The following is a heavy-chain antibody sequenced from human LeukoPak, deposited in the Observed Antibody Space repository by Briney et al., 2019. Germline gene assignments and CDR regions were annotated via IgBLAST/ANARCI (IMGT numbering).Heavy chain of an antibody. CDR1: GFTFTIHA. CDR3: AKDLIAGPPDYFDY. J-gene: IGHJ4*02. D-gene: IGHD2-21*01. V-gene: IGHV3-30-3*01. CDR2: TDGTNK. Sequence: GSLRLSCAASGFTFTIHAVHWVRQAPGKGLEWVAVTDGTNKFYSDSVRGRFTISGDTSKNTIYLQMNSLRPEDTAMYYCAKDLIAGPPDYFDYWGQGTLVSVSS.